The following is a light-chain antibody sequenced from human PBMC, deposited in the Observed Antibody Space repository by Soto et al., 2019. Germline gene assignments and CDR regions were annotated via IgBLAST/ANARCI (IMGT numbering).Light chain of an antibody. CDR2: GAS. J-gene: IGKJ1*01. Sequence: EVMLTQSPGTLSLSPGERATLSCRASQSVSSNYLAWYQQKSGQAPRLLIYGASNRATGIPDRFSGRGSGTDFTLTVRRLEPEDFAVYYCQQYGTSPRTFGQGTKVEFK. V-gene: IGKV3-20*01. CDR1: QSVSSNY. CDR3: QQYGTSPRT.